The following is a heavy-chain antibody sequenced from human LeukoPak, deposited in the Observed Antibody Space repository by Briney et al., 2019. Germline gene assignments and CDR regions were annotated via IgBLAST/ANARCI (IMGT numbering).Heavy chain of an antibody. J-gene: IGHJ5*02. CDR1: GDSISSSDYC. Sequence: ASETLSLTCTVSGDSISSSDYCWSWLRQPPGRGLEFVGCLYFSGSTYYSPSLNGRDTISVDTSKNQFSLNLYSMTAADTALYFCARHRSHHGWFDPWGQGTLVTVSS. CDR2: LYFSGST. CDR3: ARHRSHHGWFDP. D-gene: IGHD2-8*01. V-gene: IGHV4-39*01.